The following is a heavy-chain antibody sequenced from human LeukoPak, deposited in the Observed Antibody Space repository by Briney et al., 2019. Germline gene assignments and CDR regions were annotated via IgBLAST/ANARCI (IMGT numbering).Heavy chain of an antibody. J-gene: IGHJ4*02. CDR3: ATTGYSSRNY. CDR2: INSDGSRT. Sequence: PGGSLRLSCAASGFTFNNYWMHWVRQVPGKGLVWVSRINSDGSRTNYMDSAKGRFTISRDNAKNTVFLEMNSLRAEDTAIYYCATTGYSSRNYWGQGTLVTVSS. CDR1: GFTFNNYW. V-gene: IGHV3-74*01. D-gene: IGHD6-13*01.